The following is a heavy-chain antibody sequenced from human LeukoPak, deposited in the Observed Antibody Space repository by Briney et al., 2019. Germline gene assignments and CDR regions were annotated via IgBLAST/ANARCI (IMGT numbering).Heavy chain of an antibody. CDR2: INAGNGNT. Sequence: GASVKVSCKASGYTFTSCAMHWVRQAPGQRLEWMGWINAGNGNTKYSQKFQGRVTITRDTSASTAYMELSSLRSEDTAVYYCARGGGTVTSAPLRYWGQGTLVTVSS. CDR1: GYTFTSCA. CDR3: ARGGGTVTSAPLRY. V-gene: IGHV1-3*01. D-gene: IGHD4-17*01. J-gene: IGHJ4*02.